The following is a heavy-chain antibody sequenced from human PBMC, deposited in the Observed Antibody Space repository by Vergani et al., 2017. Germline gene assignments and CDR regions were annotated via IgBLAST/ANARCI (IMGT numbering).Heavy chain of an antibody. D-gene: IGHD3-22*01. J-gene: IGHJ3*02. CDR2: ISSSSSYI. CDR1: GFTFSSYA. CDR3: AKGYYYDSSGYYPDGFDI. V-gene: IGHV3-21*04. Sequence: EVQLVESGGGLVQPGGSLRLSCAASGFTFSSYAMSWVRQAPGKGLEWVSSISSSSSYIYYADSVKGRFTISRDNAKNSLYLQMNSLRAEDTAVYYCAKGYYYDSSGYYPDGFDIWGQGTMVTVS.